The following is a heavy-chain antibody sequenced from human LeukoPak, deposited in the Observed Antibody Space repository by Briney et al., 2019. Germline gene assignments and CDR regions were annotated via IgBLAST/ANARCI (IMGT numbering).Heavy chain of an antibody. J-gene: IGHJ5*02. D-gene: IGHD3-3*02. CDR1: GFTFSSYA. CDR2: ISGSGGST. V-gene: IGHV3-23*01. CDR3: AKDFGIFGAVQIRLANTSWFDP. Sequence: PGASLRLSCAASGFTFSSYAMSWVRQAPGKGLEWVSAISGSGGSTDYADSVKGRFTISRDKSKNTLYLEMNSLRAEDTAVYYCAKDFGIFGAVQIRLANTSWFDPWGQGTLVTVSS.